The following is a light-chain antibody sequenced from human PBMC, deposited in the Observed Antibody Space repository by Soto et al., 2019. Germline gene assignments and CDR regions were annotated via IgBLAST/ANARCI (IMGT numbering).Light chain of an antibody. CDR3: KRYNNWPLA. V-gene: IGKV3-15*01. J-gene: IGKJ4*01. Sequence: EIVMTQSPSTLSVSPGGRATIPCTASQGVGSTLAWYQQKPGQTPRLLIYGASTRATGIPARFSGSGSGTEFTLTINSLQSEDFAVYYCKRYNNWPLAFGGGTKVDIK. CDR2: GAS. CDR1: QGVGST.